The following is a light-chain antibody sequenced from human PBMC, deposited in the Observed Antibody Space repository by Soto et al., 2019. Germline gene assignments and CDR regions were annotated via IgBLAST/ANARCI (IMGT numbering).Light chain of an antibody. CDR3: QQYRNWPRT. V-gene: IGKV3-15*01. J-gene: IGKJ1*01. CDR2: GAS. CDR1: QSVDIN. Sequence: EIVLTQSACTLSGSPGERVSLSWGASQSVDINLAWYQQKPGQAPRLLIYGASTRATDMPGRFSGRGSGTEFTLTISSLQSEDFAVYYCQQYRNWPRTFGQGTKVDIK.